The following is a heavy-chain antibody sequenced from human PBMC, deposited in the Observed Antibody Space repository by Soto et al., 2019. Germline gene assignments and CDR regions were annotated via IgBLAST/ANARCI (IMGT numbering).Heavy chain of an antibody. CDR2: IIPIFGTA. CDR3: ARSEDIVVVVAEGAFDI. J-gene: IGHJ3*02. D-gene: IGHD2-15*01. Sequence: ASVKVSCKASGGTFSSYAISWVRQAPGQGLEWMGGIIPIFGTANYAQKFQGRVTITADESTSTAYIELSSLRSEDTALYYCARSEDIVVVVAEGAFDIWGQGTMVTVS. CDR1: GGTFSSYA. V-gene: IGHV1-69*13.